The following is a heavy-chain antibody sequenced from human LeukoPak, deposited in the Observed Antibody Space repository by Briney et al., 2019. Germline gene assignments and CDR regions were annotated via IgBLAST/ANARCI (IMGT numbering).Heavy chain of an antibody. CDR1: GYTFIGYY. CDR3: ARDAPVLGYCSGGSCYDFYGMDV. Sequence: ASLKVSCKASGYTFIGYYIHWVRQAPGQGLEWMGRINPNSGGTNYAQRFQGRVTMTTDTSTSTAYMELRSLRSDDTAVYYCARDAPVLGYCSGGSCYDFYGMDVWGQGTTVTVSS. V-gene: IGHV1-2*06. D-gene: IGHD2-15*01. J-gene: IGHJ6*02. CDR2: INPNSGGT.